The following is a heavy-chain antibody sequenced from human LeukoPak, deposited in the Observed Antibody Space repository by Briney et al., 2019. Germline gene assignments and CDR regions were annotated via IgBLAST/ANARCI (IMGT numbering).Heavy chain of an antibody. Sequence: SETLSLTCTVSGGSISGSSYYWGWIRQPPGKGLEWIGSIYYSGSTYYNPSLKSRVTISVDTSKNQFSLKLSSVTAADTAVYYCARDRGGRITIFGVVIPDAFDIWGQGTMVTVSS. CDR3: ARDRGGRITIFGVVIPDAFDI. CDR2: IYYSGST. D-gene: IGHD3-3*01. V-gene: IGHV4-39*07. J-gene: IGHJ3*02. CDR1: GGSISGSSYY.